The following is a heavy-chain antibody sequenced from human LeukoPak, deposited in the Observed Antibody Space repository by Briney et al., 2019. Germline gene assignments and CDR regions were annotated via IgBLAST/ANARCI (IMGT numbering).Heavy chain of an antibody. CDR3: AKEAMASDAFDI. J-gene: IGHJ3*02. V-gene: IGHV3-30*04. D-gene: IGHD5-24*01. Sequence: GGSLRLSCAASGFTFSSYAMHWVRQAPGKGLEWVAVIWYDGSNKYYADSVKGRFTISRDNSKNTLYLQMNSLRAEDTAVYYCAKEAMASDAFDIWGQGTMVTVSS. CDR1: GFTFSSYA. CDR2: IWYDGSNK.